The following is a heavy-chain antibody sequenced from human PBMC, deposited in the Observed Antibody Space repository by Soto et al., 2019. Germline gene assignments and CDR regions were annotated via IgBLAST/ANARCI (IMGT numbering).Heavy chain of an antibody. CDR3: ARARITIFGVVTKGNWFDP. Sequence: SETLSLTCTVSGGSISSCGYYWSWIRQHPGKGLEWIGYIYYSGSTYYNPSLKSRVTISVDTSKNQFSLKLSSVTAADTAVYYCARARITIFGVVTKGNWFDPWGQGTLVTVS. CDR2: IYYSGST. CDR1: GGSISSCGYY. D-gene: IGHD3-3*01. J-gene: IGHJ5*02. V-gene: IGHV4-31*03.